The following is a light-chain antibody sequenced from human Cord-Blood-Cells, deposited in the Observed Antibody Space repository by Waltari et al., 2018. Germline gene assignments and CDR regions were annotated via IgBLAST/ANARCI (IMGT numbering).Light chain of an antibody. J-gene: IGKJ3*01. CDR2: KAS. CDR1: QSVSSW. Sequence: TQSPATLSLSPGERATLSCRASQSVSSWLAWYQQKPGKAPKLLIYKASSLESGVPSRFSGSGSGTEFTLTISSLQPDDFATYYCQQYNSYLFTFGPGTKVDIK. CDR3: QQYNSYLFT. V-gene: IGKV1-5*03.